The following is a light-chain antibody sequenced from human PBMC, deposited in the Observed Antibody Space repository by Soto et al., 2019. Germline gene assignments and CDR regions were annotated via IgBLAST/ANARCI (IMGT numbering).Light chain of an antibody. CDR1: RSVSSSY. Sequence: EIVLTQSPGTLSLSPGERATLSCRASRSVSSSYLAWYQQKPGQAPRLLIYGASSRATGIPDRFSGSVSGTDFTLTISRLEPEDFAVYYCQQYGSSPTWTFGQGTKVEIK. V-gene: IGKV3-20*01. J-gene: IGKJ1*01. CDR3: QQYGSSPTWT. CDR2: GAS.